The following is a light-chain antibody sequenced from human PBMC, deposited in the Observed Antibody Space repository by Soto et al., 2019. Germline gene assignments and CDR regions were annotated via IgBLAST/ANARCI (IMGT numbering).Light chain of an antibody. CDR3: HQYNNWPWT. CDR2: AAS. CDR1: QRVSNH. V-gene: IGKV3-15*01. J-gene: IGKJ1*01. Sequence: ETVMTQSPVTLSVSPGDTATLSCRASQRVSNHFAWYQQKPGQAPRLLIYAASTRAAGVPVRFSGSGSETEFPLPIRSLQSEDFALYYCHQYNNWPWTFGQGTKVEIK.